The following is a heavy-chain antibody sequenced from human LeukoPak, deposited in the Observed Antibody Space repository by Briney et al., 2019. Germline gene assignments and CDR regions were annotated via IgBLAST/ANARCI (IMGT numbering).Heavy chain of an antibody. V-gene: IGHV4-59*01. Sequence: SETLSLTCTVSGGSISSYYWSWIRQPPGKGLEWIGYIYYSGSTNYNPSLKSRVTISVDTSKNQFSLKLSSVTAADTAVYYCARVGRAVAGTNYFDYWGQGTLVTVSS. CDR3: ARVGRAVAGTNYFDY. CDR1: GGSISSYY. CDR2: IYYSGST. D-gene: IGHD6-19*01. J-gene: IGHJ4*02.